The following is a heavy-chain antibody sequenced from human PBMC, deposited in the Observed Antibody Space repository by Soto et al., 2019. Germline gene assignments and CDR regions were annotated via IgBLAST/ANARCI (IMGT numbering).Heavy chain of an antibody. D-gene: IGHD3-16*01. CDR2: ISYDGSNK. J-gene: IGHJ6*02. V-gene: IGHV3-30-3*01. CDR1: GFTFSSYA. CDR3: ARAPGGVVYYYGMDV. Sequence: QVQLVESGGGVVQPGRSLRLSCAASGFTFSSYAMHWVRQAPGKGLEWVAVISYDGSNKYYADSVKGRFTISRDNSKNTRYLPMNSLRAEDTAVYYCARAPGGVVYYYGMDVWGQGTTVTVSS.